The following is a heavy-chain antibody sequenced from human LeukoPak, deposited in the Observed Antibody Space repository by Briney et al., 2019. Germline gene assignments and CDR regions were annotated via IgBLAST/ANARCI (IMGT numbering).Heavy chain of an antibody. J-gene: IGHJ6*03. D-gene: IGHD3-9*01. V-gene: IGHV1-2*02. CDR1: GYTFTVYY. Sequence: ASVTVSYKASGYTFTVYYMHWVRQAPGQGREWMGWINPNSGGTNYTQKFQGRVTMTRDTSISTAYMELSRLRSDDTAVYYCARRYYDILTGPYYYYYMDVWGKGTTVTISS. CDR3: ARRYYDILTGPYYYYYMDV. CDR2: INPNSGGT.